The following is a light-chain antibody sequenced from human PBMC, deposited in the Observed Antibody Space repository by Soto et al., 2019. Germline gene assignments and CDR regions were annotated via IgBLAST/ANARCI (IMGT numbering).Light chain of an antibody. CDR1: QSVSSSY. CDR2: GES. Sequence: EIVLTQSPGTLSLSPGERATLSCRASQSVSSSYLAWYQQKTGQAPRLLIYGESSRATGIPDRFSGSGSGTDFNLTISRLEPEDFAVYYCQKYGSSPWTCGQGTKVDIK. J-gene: IGKJ1*01. CDR3: QKYGSSPWT. V-gene: IGKV3-20*01.